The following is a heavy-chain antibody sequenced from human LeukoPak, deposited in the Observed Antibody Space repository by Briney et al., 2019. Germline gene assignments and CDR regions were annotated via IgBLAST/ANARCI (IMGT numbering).Heavy chain of an antibody. CDR3: AREDTPMVTPFDY. D-gene: IGHD5-18*01. CDR2: IYSSGST. Sequence: SETLSLTCAVSGGSISGSSYYWGWIRQPPGKKLEWIGSIYSSGSTYYNPFLKSRVTISVDTSKNQFSLKLSSVTAADTAVYYCAREDTPMVTPFDYWGQGTLVTVSS. CDR1: GGSISGSSYY. J-gene: IGHJ4*02. V-gene: IGHV4-39*07.